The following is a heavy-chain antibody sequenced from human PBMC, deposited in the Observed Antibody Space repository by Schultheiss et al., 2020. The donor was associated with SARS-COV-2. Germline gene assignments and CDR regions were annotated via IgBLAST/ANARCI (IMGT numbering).Heavy chain of an antibody. V-gene: IGHV3-30*03. J-gene: IGHJ4*02. CDR3: ARRFDH. CDR2: ISYDGSNK. CDR1: GFTFSSYS. Sequence: GGSLRLSCAASGFTFSSYSMNWVRQAPGKGLEWVAVISYDGSNKYYADSVKGRFTISRDNSKNTLYLQMNSLRAEDTAVYYCARRFDHWGQGTLVTVSS.